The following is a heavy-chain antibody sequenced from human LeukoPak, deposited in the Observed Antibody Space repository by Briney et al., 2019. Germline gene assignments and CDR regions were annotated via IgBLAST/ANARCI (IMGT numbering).Heavy chain of an antibody. CDR2: ISYDGSNE. CDR1: GFTFSSYV. CDR3: AKDPIPYGSGSYYNDY. D-gene: IGHD3-10*01. J-gene: IGHJ4*02. V-gene: IGHV3-30*04. Sequence: GRSLRLSCAASGFTFSSYVMHWVRQAPGKGLEWVAIISYDGSNEYYADSVKGRFTISRDNSKNTLYLQMNSLRAADTAVYYCAKDPIPYGSGSYYNDYWGQGTLVTVSS.